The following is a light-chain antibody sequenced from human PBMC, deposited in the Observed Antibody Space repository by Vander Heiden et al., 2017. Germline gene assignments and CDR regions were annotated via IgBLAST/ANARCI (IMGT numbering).Light chain of an antibody. V-gene: IGKV3-11*01. CDR3: QQRSNWPLT. J-gene: IGKJ4*01. CDR1: QRLSSY. CDR2: DAS. Sequence: EIVLTQSPATLSLSPGDRATLSCRTSQRLSSYLAWYKQKPGQAPRLLIYDASNRATGIPARFSGSGSGTDFTLTISSLEPEDFAVYYCQQRSNWPLTFGGGTKVEIK.